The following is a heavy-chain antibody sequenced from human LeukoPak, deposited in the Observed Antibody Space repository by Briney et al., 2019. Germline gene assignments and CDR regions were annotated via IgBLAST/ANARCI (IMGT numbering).Heavy chain of an antibody. CDR1: GFTFSSYW. D-gene: IGHD5-18*01. V-gene: IGHV3-7*01. CDR2: IKKDGSEK. CDR3: TRHLSGVTGYTYGRGIDY. Sequence: GGSLRLSCAASGFTFSSYWMSWIRQAPGKGLEWVAKIKKDGSEKYYVDSVKGRFTISRDNAKTSLSLQMNSLSPEDTAVYYCTRHLSGVTGYTYGRGIDYWGQGTLVTVSS. J-gene: IGHJ4*02.